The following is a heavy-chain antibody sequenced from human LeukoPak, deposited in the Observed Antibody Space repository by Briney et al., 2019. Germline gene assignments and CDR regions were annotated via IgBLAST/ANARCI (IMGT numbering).Heavy chain of an antibody. Sequence: GGSLRLSCAASGFTFSTYSMKWVRQAPGKGLEWVSYISTSSTWIQYADSVKGRFTISRDDAKSLLHLQMTSLRDEDTAVYFCAREGHYGALDIWGQGTMVTVSS. J-gene: IGHJ3*02. CDR3: AREGHYGALDI. CDR2: ISTSSTWI. V-gene: IGHV3-48*02. D-gene: IGHD3-10*01. CDR1: GFTFSTYS.